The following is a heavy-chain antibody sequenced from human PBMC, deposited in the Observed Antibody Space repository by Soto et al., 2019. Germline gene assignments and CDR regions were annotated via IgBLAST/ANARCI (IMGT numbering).Heavy chain of an antibody. D-gene: IGHD3-10*01. CDR1: GGPFSGYY. Sequence: SETLSLTCGVYGGPFSGYYLSWIRQPPGKGLEWIVEINHSGSTNSNPSLKSRVTISVDTSKNQFSLKLRSLTAADTDVYYCAREHITMVRGRTWDWFDPWGQGTLVTVSS. V-gene: IGHV4-34*01. CDR2: INHSGST. J-gene: IGHJ5*02. CDR3: AREHITMVRGRTWDWFDP.